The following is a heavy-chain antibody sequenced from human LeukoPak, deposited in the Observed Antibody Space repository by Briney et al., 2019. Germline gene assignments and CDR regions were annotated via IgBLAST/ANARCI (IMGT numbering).Heavy chain of an antibody. CDR3: ARGVYYYDSSGYPLDY. Sequence: ASVKVSCKASGYTFTSYDINWVRQATGQGLEWMGWMNPNSGNTGYAQKFQGRVTITRNTSISTAYMELSSLRSEDTAVYYWARGVYYYDSSGYPLDYWGQGTLVTVSS. J-gene: IGHJ4*02. V-gene: IGHV1-8*01. CDR2: MNPNSGNT. D-gene: IGHD3-22*01. CDR1: GYTFTSYD.